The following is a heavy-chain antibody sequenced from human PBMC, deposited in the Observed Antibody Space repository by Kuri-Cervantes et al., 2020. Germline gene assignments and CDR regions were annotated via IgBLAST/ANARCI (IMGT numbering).Heavy chain of an antibody. V-gene: IGHV3-74*01. CDR1: GFTFSSYW. Sequence: LSLTCAASGFTFSSYWMHWVRQAPGKGLVWVSRINSDGSSTSYADSVKGRFTISRDNSKNTLSLQMNSLRVEDTAVYYCARKRGAARRAAFDIWGQGTMVTVSS. D-gene: IGHD6-6*01. CDR2: INSDGSST. J-gene: IGHJ3*02. CDR3: ARKRGAARRAAFDI.